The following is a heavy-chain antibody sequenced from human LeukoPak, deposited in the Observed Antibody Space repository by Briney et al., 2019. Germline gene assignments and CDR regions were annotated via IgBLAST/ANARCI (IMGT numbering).Heavy chain of an antibody. D-gene: IGHD6-13*01. J-gene: IGHJ5*02. CDR1: GYTFTSYG. CDR2: ISAYNGNT. V-gene: IGHV1-18*01. CDR3: AGVSSSWYSNLKNWFDP. Sequence: ASVKVSCKASGYTFTSYGISCVRQAPGQGLEWVGWISAYNGNTNYAQKLQGRVTMTTDTSTSTAYMELRSLRSDDTAVYYCAGVSSSWYSNLKNWFDPWGQGTLVTVSS.